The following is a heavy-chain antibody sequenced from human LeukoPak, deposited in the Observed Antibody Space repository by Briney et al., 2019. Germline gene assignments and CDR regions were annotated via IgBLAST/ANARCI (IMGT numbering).Heavy chain of an antibody. CDR2: IYYIGST. J-gene: IGHJ4*02. Sequence: KSSETLSLTCTVSGGSISSYYWSWIRQPPGKGLEWIGYIYYIGSTNYNPSLKSRVTISVDTSKNQFSLKLSSVTAADTAVYYCARGERWLPRSIRPPYYFDYWGQGTLVTVSS. V-gene: IGHV4-59*12. CDR1: GGSISSYY. CDR3: ARGERWLPRSIRPPYYFDY. D-gene: IGHD5-24*01.